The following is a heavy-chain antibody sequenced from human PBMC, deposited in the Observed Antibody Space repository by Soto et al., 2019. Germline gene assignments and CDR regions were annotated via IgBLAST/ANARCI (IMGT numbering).Heavy chain of an antibody. CDR3: ARDRPYYYDSSGSGMRRLYYYYYGMDV. D-gene: IGHD3-22*01. CDR1: GYTFTSYG. Sequence: LVKLSCKGSGYTFTSYGISWVRQTPGQGLEWMGWISAYNGNTNYAQKLQGRVTMTTDTSTSTAYMELRSLRSDDTAVYYCARDRPYYYDSSGSGMRRLYYYYYGMDVWGQGTTVTVSS. V-gene: IGHV1-18*01. CDR2: ISAYNGNT. J-gene: IGHJ6*02.